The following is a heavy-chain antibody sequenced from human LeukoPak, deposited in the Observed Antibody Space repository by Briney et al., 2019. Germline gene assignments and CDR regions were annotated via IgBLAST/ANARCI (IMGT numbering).Heavy chain of an antibody. CDR1: GFTFISYA. J-gene: IGHJ1*01. V-gene: IGHV3-23*01. CDR2: ISGSGGST. CDR3: AKALTLYCSSTSCYTSKH. Sequence: PGGSLRLSCAASGFTFISYAMSWVRPAPGKGLEWVSAISGSGGSTYYADSVKGRFTNSRDNSKNTLYLQMNSLRAEDTAVYYCAKALTLYCSSTSCYTSKHWGQGTLVTVSS. D-gene: IGHD2-2*02.